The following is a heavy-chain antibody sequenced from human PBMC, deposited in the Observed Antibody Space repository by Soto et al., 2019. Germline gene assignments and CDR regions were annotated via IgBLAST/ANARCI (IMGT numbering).Heavy chain of an antibody. J-gene: IGHJ3*02. V-gene: IGHV3-30-3*01. CDR3: ALWSYSSGWRGDLIDI. CDR2: ISYDGSNK. D-gene: IGHD6-19*01. CDR1: GFTFSSYA. Sequence: PGGSLRLSCAASGFTFSSYAMHWVRQAPGKGLEWVAVISYDGSNKYYADSVKGRFTISRDNSKNTLYLQMNSLRAEDTAVYYCALWSYSSGWRGDLIDIWGQGTMVTVSS.